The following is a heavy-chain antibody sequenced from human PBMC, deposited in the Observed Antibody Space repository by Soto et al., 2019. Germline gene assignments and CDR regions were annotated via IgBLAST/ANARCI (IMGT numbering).Heavy chain of an antibody. D-gene: IGHD3-9*01. V-gene: IGHV1-2*02. CDR2: INPNSGGT. J-gene: IGHJ6*02. CDR3: ARTPRYGSDYYYGMDV. CDR1: GYTFTGYY. Sequence: ASVKVSCKASGYTFTGYYMHWVRQAPGQGLEWMGWINPNSGGTNYAQKFQGRVTMTRDTSVSTAYMELSRLRSDDTAVYYCARTPRYGSDYYYGMDVWGQGATVTVSS.